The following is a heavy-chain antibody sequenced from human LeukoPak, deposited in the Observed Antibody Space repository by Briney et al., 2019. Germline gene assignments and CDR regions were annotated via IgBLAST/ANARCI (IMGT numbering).Heavy chain of an antibody. CDR1: GSTFSNYA. J-gene: IGHJ4*02. V-gene: IGHV1-69*13. CDR2: IIPIFGAA. Sequence: GASVKVSCKASGSTFSNYAINWVRQAPGQGLEWMGGIIPIFGAANYAQKFQGRVTITADESTSTVYMDLNSLKSEDTAVYYCARGWDYDSGGRPTAYVYWGQGTLVTVSS. D-gene: IGHD3-22*01. CDR3: ARGWDYDSGGRPTAYVY.